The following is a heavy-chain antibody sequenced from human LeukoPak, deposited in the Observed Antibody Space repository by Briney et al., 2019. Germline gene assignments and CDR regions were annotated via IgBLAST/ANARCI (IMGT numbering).Heavy chain of an antibody. Sequence: SETLSLTCAVSGYSISSGYYWGWIRQPPGKGLECIGSIYHSGSTYYNPSLKSRVTISADTSKNQFSLKLSSVTAADTAVYYCAREWELLDGPHFDYWGQGTLVTVSS. CDR3: AREWELLDGPHFDY. CDR1: GYSISSGYY. CDR2: IYHSGST. D-gene: IGHD1-26*01. J-gene: IGHJ4*02. V-gene: IGHV4-38-2*02.